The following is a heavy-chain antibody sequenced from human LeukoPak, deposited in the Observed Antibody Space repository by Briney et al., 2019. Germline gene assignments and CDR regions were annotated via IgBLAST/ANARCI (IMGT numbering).Heavy chain of an antibody. CDR1: GYTFTGYF. J-gene: IGHJ4*02. V-gene: IGHV1-2*02. Sequence: GASVKVFCKASGYTFTGYFMHWVRQAPGQGLEWMGWINPNTGGTNYAQKFQGRVTMTRYTSISTAYMELSRLKSDDTAVYYCARGCSNTSCRGSFVNYWGQGTLVTVSS. CDR3: ARGCSNTSCRGSFVNY. D-gene: IGHD2-2*01. CDR2: INPNTGGT.